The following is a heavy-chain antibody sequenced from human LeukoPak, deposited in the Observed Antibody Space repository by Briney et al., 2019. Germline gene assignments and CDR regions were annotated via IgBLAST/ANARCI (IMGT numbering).Heavy chain of an antibody. Sequence: GGSLRLSCAAFGFTFSSYAMHWVRQAPGKGLEWVAVISYDGSNKYYADSVKGRFTISRDNSKNTLYLQMNSLRAEDTAVYYCARVPLRFLEQGALDYWGQGTLVTVSS. V-gene: IGHV3-30-3*01. CDR3: ARVPLRFLEQGALDY. J-gene: IGHJ4*02. CDR1: GFTFSSYA. D-gene: IGHD3-3*01. CDR2: ISYDGSNK.